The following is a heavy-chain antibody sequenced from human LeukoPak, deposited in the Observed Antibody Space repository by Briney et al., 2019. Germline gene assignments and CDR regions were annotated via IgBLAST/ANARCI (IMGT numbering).Heavy chain of an antibody. CDR3: TRTGGRILTGS. Sequence: GGSLRLSCTASGFTFGDYAMSWVRQAPGKGLEWVGFIRSKAYGGTTEYAASVKVRFTISRDDSKSIAYLQMNSLKTEDTAVYYCTRTGGRILTGSWGQGTLVTVSS. D-gene: IGHD3-9*01. V-gene: IGHV3-49*04. CDR2: IRSKAYGGTT. CDR1: GFTFGDYA. J-gene: IGHJ5*02.